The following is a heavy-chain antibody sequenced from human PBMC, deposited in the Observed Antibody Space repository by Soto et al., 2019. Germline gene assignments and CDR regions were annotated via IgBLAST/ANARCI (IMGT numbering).Heavy chain of an antibody. V-gene: IGHV4-34*01. CDR1: GGSFSGYY. D-gene: IGHD6-6*01. CDR2: INHSGGT. CDR3: ARAKIAARFFDY. Sequence: SETLSLTCAVYGGSFSGYYWSWIRQPPGKGLEWIGEINHSGGTNYNPSLKSRVTISVDTSKNQFSLKLSSVTAADTAVYYCARAKIAARFFDYWGQGTLVTVSS. J-gene: IGHJ4*02.